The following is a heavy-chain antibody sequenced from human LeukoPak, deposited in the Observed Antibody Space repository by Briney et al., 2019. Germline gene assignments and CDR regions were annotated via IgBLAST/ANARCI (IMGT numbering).Heavy chain of an antibody. V-gene: IGHV3-21*01. Sequence: GGSLRLSCAASGFTFSTYSMNWVRQAPGKGLEWVSSIISSSNYIYYADSVKGRFTISRENAKNSLYLQMNSLRAEDTAVYYCAREAERGDSSPYYGNYFDYWGRGTLVTVSS. J-gene: IGHJ4*02. CDR3: AREAERGDSSPYYGNYFDY. CDR1: GFTFSTYS. CDR2: IISSSNYI. D-gene: IGHD3-22*01.